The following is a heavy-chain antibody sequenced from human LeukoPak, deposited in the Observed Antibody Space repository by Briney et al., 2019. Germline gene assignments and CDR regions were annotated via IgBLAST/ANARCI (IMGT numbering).Heavy chain of an antibody. CDR3: ARHPIEGATQSWFDP. J-gene: IGHJ5*02. CDR1: GYSFTSYW. CDR2: IYPGDSDT. V-gene: IGHV5-51*01. Sequence: GESLKISCKGSGYSFTSYWIGWVRQMPGKGLEWMGIIYPGDSDTRYSPSFQGQVTISADKSISTAHLQWSSLKASGTAMYYCARHPIEGATQSWFDPWGQGTLVTVSS. D-gene: IGHD1-26*01.